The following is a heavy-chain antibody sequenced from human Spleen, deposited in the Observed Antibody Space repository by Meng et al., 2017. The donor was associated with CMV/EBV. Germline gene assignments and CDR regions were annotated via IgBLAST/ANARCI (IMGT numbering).Heavy chain of an antibody. CDR1: GFTFSSNG. CDR3: ARGPLTGWRRRPVGDY. Sequence: GESLKISCAASGFTFSSNGMHWVRQAPGKGLEWVAFIRYDGSNQYYPDSVKGRFTISRDNPKNTLYLQMNSLRAEDTAVYYCARGPLTGWRRRPVGDYWGQGTLVTVSS. J-gene: IGHJ4*02. V-gene: IGHV3-30*02. D-gene: IGHD6-19*01. CDR2: IRYDGSNQ.